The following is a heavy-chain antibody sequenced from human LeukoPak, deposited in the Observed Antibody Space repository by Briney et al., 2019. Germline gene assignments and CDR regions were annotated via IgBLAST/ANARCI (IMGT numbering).Heavy chain of an antibody. CDR2: MNPNSGNT. Sequence: ASVKVSCKASGYTFTSYDINWVRQATGQGLEWMGWMNPNSGNTGYAQKFQGRVTITRNTSISTAYMELSSLRSEDTAVYYCARGQWFGVSPYYYYYMDVWGKGTTVTVSS. J-gene: IGHJ6*03. V-gene: IGHV1-8*03. CDR1: GYTFTSYD. D-gene: IGHD3-10*01. CDR3: ARGQWFGVSPYYYYYMDV.